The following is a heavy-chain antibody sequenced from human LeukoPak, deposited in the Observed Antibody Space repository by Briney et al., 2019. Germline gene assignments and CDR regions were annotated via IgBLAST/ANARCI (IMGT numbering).Heavy chain of an antibody. V-gene: IGHV3-30*03. Sequence: GGSLRLSCAASGFTFSSYSMNWVRQAPGKGLEWVAVISYDGSNKYYADSVKGRFTISRDNSKNTLYLQMNSLRAEDTAVYYCARAYGHDYVWGSYRYGEMDYWGQGTLVTVSS. CDR2: ISYDGSNK. J-gene: IGHJ4*02. CDR3: ARAYGHDYVWGSYRYGEMDY. CDR1: GFTFSSYS. D-gene: IGHD3-16*02.